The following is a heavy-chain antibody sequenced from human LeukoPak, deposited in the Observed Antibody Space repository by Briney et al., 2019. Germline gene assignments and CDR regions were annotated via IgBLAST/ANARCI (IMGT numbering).Heavy chain of an antibody. D-gene: IGHD3-22*01. CDR2: ISGSGGST. CDR3: AKDLSLYYDNSGFPDY. Sequence: GGSLRLSCAASGFTFSSYGMSWVRQSPGKGLEWVSAISGSGGSTFYADSVKGRFTIFRDNSKNTLYLQMNSLRAEDTAIYYCAKDLSLYYDNSGFPDYWGQGTLVTVSS. J-gene: IGHJ4*01. CDR1: GFTFSSYG. V-gene: IGHV3-23*01.